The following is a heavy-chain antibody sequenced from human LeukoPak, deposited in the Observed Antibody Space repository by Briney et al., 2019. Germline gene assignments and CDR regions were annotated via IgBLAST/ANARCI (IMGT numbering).Heavy chain of an antibody. Sequence: ASVKVSCTASGYTFTGYYMHWVRQAPGQGLEWMGWINPNSGGTNYAQKFQGRVTMTRDTSISTAYMELSRLRSDDTAVYYCARGLGIMITFGGVIDPDLGYWGQGTLVTVSS. CDR3: ARGLGIMITFGGVIDPDLGY. D-gene: IGHD3-16*02. CDR2: INPNSGGT. J-gene: IGHJ4*02. CDR1: GYTFTGYY. V-gene: IGHV1-2*02.